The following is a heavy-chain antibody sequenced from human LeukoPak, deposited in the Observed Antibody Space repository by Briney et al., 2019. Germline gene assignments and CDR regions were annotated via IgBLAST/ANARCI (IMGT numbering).Heavy chain of an antibody. Sequence: PGRSLRLSCAASGFTFSSYSMNWVRQAPGKGLEWVSYISSSSSTMYYADSVKGRFTISRDNAKNSLYLQMNSLRAEDTAVYYCAELGVTMIGGVWGKGTTVTISS. CDR2: ISSSSSTM. V-gene: IGHV3-48*04. J-gene: IGHJ6*04. CDR1: GFTFSSYS. D-gene: IGHD3-10*02. CDR3: AELGVTMIGGV.